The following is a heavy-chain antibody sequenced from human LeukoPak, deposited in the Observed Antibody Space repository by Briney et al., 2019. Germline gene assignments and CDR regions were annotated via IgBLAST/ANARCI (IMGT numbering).Heavy chain of an antibody. Sequence: PSETLSLTCAVYGGSFSGYYWSWIRHPPGKGLEWIGEINHSGSTNYNPSLKSRVTISVDTSKNQSSLKLSSVTAADTAVYYCARGGVVVAAIDYWGQGTLVTVSS. V-gene: IGHV4-34*01. D-gene: IGHD2-15*01. CDR1: GGSFSGYY. CDR3: ARGGVVVAAIDY. CDR2: INHSGST. J-gene: IGHJ4*02.